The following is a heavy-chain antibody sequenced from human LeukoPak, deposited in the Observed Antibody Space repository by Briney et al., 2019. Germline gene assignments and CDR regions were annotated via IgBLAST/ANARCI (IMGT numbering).Heavy chain of an antibody. D-gene: IGHD3-16*01. CDR1: GGSVTSGSYY. V-gene: IGHV4-39*07. CDR2: IYYSGST. Sequence: KPSETLSLTCNVSGGSVTSGSYYWGWIRQPPGKGLEWIGSIYYSGSTFYNPSLKSRVTISVDRSKNQFSLKLSSVTAADTAVFYCARDGKRTSMITSGGARPHYFDYWGQGALVTVSS. J-gene: IGHJ4*02. CDR3: ARDGKRTSMITSGGARPHYFDY.